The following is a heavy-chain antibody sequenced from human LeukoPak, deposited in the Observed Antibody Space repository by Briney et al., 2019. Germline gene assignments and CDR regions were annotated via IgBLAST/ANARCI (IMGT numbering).Heavy chain of an antibody. CDR3: ARGPLAGTFDY. D-gene: IGHD6-13*01. CDR2: IYSGGST. J-gene: IGHJ4*02. Sequence: GSLSLSCAASGFTVSSNYMSWVRQAPGKGLEWVSVIYSGGSTYYADSVKGRFTISRDNSKNTLYLQMNSLRAEDTAVYYCARGPLAGTFDYWGQGTLVTVSS. CDR1: GFTVSSNY. V-gene: IGHV3-53*01.